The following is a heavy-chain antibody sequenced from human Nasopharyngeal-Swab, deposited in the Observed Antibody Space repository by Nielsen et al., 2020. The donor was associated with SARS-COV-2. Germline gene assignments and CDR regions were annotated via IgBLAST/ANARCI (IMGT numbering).Heavy chain of an antibody. CDR3: ARGDYHDYGLDY. Sequence: SETLSLTCAVYGGSFSSYYWGWIRQPPGKGLEWIAEINQSGSANYNPSLRSRVTISVDTSKNQFSLRLTSVTAADTAIYYCARGDYHDYGLDYWDQGTLVTVSS. CDR2: INQSGSA. CDR1: GGSFSSYY. J-gene: IGHJ4*02. D-gene: IGHD4-17*01. V-gene: IGHV4-34*01.